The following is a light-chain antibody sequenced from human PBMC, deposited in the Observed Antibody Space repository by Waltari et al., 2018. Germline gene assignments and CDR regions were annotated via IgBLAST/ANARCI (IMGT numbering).Light chain of an antibody. CDR1: QSVNTN. CDR3: QQYINRPRT. Sequence: EIILTQSPATLSVFPGEETSPSCRASQSVNTNLAWYQHKPGQAPRILIYGASIRATGIPARFRGSGSGTEFTLTISSLQSEDLAVYYCQQYINRPRTFGQGTKVEIK. CDR2: GAS. V-gene: IGKV3-15*01. J-gene: IGKJ1*01.